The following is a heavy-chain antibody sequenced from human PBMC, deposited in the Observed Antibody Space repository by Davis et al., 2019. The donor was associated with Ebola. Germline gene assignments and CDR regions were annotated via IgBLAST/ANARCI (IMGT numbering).Heavy chain of an antibody. V-gene: IGHV4-59*08. CDR3: ARLLATVNHYFDY. J-gene: IGHJ4*02. D-gene: IGHD4-17*01. Sequence: SETLSLTCTVSGGSISGDYWSWIRQPPGKGLEWIGYIHDSGSTNYNPSLKSRVTISVDTSKNQFSLKLSSVTAADTAVYYCARLLATVNHYFDYWGQGTLVTVSS. CDR1: GGSISGDY. CDR2: IHDSGST.